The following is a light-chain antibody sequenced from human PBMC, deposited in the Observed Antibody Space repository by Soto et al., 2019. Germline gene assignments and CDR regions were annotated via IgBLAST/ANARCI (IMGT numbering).Light chain of an antibody. J-gene: IGKJ1*01. V-gene: IGKV3-20*01. CDR3: QQYGSSRT. CDR2: GAS. CDR1: QSVSSSY. Sequence: EIVLTQSPGTLSLSPGERATLSCRASQSVSSSYLAWYQQKPGQAPRLLIYGASSRATGIPDRFSGSGSGTDFTLTISRLELEEFAVYYCQQYGSSRTFGQGTKVEIK.